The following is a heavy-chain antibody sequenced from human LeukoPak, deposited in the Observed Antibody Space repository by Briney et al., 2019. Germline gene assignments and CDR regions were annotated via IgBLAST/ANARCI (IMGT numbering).Heavy chain of an antibody. Sequence: GGSLRLSCAASGFTFISYAMSWVRQAPGKGLEWVSAIRDSGSSTHYADSVKGRFTTSRDNSKNTLFLQMNSLRAEDTAIYYCAKYGPQDSGSSHFDYWGQGALVTVSS. J-gene: IGHJ4*02. D-gene: IGHD1-26*01. CDR2: IRDSGSST. CDR1: GFTFISYA. CDR3: AKYGPQDSGSSHFDY. V-gene: IGHV3-23*01.